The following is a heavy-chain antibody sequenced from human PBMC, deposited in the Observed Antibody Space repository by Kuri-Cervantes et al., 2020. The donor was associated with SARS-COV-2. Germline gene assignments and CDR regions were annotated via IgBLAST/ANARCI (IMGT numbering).Heavy chain of an antibody. CDR3: ARISSGSVLRFLEWSAEDAFDI. CDR1: GYTFTGYY. J-gene: IGHJ3*02. D-gene: IGHD3-3*01. V-gene: IGHV1-2*02. Sequence: ASVKVSCKASGYTFTGYYMHWVRQPPGQGLEWMGWINPNSGGTNYAQKFQGRVTMTRDTSISTAYMELSRLRSDDTAVYYCARISSGSVLRFLEWSAEDAFDIWGQGTMVTVS. CDR2: INPNSGGT.